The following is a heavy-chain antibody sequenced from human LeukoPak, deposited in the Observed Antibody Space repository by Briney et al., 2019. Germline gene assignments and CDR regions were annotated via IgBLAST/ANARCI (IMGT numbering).Heavy chain of an antibody. CDR3: ARDPRGDYRFDY. D-gene: IGHD4-17*01. Sequence: AGGSLRLSCAASGFTFSSYWMSWLRQAPGKGLEWVANINQDGSEKYYVDSVKGRFTISRDNAKNSLYLQMNSLRAEDTAVYYCARDPRGDYRFDYWGQGTLVTVSS. V-gene: IGHV3-7*03. CDR2: INQDGSEK. J-gene: IGHJ4*02. CDR1: GFTFSSYW.